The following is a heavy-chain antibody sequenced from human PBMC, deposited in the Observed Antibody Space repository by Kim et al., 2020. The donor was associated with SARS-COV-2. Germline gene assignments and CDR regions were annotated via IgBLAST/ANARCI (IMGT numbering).Heavy chain of an antibody. Sequence: GGSLRLSCAASGFTFSSYAMSWVRQAPGKGLKWVSDISGSGGDTYYADAVKGRFSISRDNSKNTLYLQMNSLRAEDTAIYYCAKSGWRTVTPWFDRWGQGTLVTVSS. CDR3: AKSGWRTVTPWFDR. J-gene: IGHJ5*02. CDR1: GFTFSSYA. V-gene: IGHV3-23*01. D-gene: IGHD4-17*01. CDR2: ISGSGGDT.